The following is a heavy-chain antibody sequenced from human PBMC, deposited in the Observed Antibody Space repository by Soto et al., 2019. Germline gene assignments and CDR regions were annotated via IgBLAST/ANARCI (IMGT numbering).Heavy chain of an antibody. Sequence: PGGSLRLSCAASGFTCSSYAMSWVRQAPGKGLEWVSAISGSGGSTYYADSVKGRFTISRDNSKNTLYLQMNSLRAEDTAVYYCAKMYYYDSSGYAEYFQHWGQGTLVTVSS. CDR1: GFTCSSYA. CDR3: AKMYYYDSSGYAEYFQH. J-gene: IGHJ1*01. V-gene: IGHV3-23*01. D-gene: IGHD3-22*01. CDR2: ISGSGGST.